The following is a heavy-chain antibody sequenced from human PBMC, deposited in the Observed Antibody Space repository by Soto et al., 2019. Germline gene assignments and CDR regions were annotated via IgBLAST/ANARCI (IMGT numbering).Heavy chain of an antibody. J-gene: IGHJ5*02. CDR2: IHNNGDT. CDR3: ARGGCSSCRFDP. D-gene: IGHD6-6*01. V-gene: IGHV4-59*01. CDR1: GDSISSNY. Sequence: QVQLQESGPGLVNPSGTLSLTCTVSGDSISSNYWSWIRQSPGKGLEWIGYIHNNGDTNYNASLRSRVTISLANSRNQFSLKVTSVTAADTALYYCARGGCSSCRFDPWGQGILVTVSS.